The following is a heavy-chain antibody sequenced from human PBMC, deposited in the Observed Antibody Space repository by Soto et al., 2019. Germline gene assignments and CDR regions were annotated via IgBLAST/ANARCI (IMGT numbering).Heavy chain of an antibody. J-gene: IGHJ4*02. CDR3: AREKDSSGWYGILDY. CDR2: IYSTENT. Sequence: SETLSLTCTVSGGSVSSNSYSWGWIRQSPGKGLEWIGIIYSTENTYYHPSLLSRVTISADTSMNEFSLRLSSVTAADTAVYYCAREKDSSGWYGILDYWGQGTLVTVSS. D-gene: IGHD6-19*01. CDR1: GGSVSSNSYS. V-gene: IGHV4-39*02.